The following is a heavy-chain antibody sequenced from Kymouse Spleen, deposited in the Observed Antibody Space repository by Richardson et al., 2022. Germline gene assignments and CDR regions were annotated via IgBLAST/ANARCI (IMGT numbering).Heavy chain of an antibody. CDR1: GFTFSSYG. CDR2: IWYDGSNK. CDR3: ARDCSSTSCYAGYYYYGMDV. J-gene: IGHJ6*02. V-gene: IGHV3-33*01. Sequence: QVQLVESGGGVVQPGRSLRLSCAASGFTFSSYGMHWVRQAPGKGLEWVAVIWYDGSNKYYADSVKGRFTISRDNSKNTLYLQMNSLRAEDTAVYYCARDCSSTSCYAGYYYYGMDVWGQGTTVTVSS. D-gene: IGHD2-2*02.